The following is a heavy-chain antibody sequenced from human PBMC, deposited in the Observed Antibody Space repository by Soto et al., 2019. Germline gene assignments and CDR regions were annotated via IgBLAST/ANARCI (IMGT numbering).Heavy chain of an antibody. D-gene: IGHD5-12*01. CDR2: ISIYNDNT. CDR3: ARGVRGYSAYVPGY. J-gene: IGHJ4*02. CDR1: GYTFTSYG. V-gene: IGHV1-18*01. Sequence: ASVKVSCKASGYTFTSYGISWVRQAPGQGLEWMGWISIYNDNTNYAEKLQGRVTMTRDTSTSTVYMELSSLRSEDTAVYYCARGVRGYSAYVPGYWGQGTLVTVSS.